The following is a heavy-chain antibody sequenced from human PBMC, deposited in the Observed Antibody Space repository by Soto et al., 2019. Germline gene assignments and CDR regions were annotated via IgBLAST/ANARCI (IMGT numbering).Heavy chain of an antibody. D-gene: IGHD2-2*02. Sequence: SVKVSCKXSGGTFSSYAISWVRQAPRQAREWMGGIIPISGAANYAQKFQGRVTITADESTSTAYMELSSLRSEDTAVYYCAVDIVVVPAAIWDYYYYGMDVWGQGTTVTVSS. CDR3: AVDIVVVPAAIWDYYYYGMDV. CDR2: IIPISGAA. CDR1: GGTFSSYA. V-gene: IGHV1-69*13. J-gene: IGHJ6*02.